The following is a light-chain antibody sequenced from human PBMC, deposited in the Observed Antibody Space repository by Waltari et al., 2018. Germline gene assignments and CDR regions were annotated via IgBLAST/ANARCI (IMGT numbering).Light chain of an antibody. CDR3: SSYTSSSTRV. V-gene: IGLV2-14*03. Sequence: QSALTQPASVSGSPGQSITISCTGTSSDVGAYNYVSWYQQHPGKAPKLMIYDVSNRPSGISFRFSGSKSGNMASLTSSGLQAEDEADYYCSSYTSSSTRVFGGGTKLTVL. J-gene: IGLJ3*02. CDR2: DVS. CDR1: SSDVGAYNY.